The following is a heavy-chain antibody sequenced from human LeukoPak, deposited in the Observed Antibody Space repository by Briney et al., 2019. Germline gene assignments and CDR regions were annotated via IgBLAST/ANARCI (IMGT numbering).Heavy chain of an antibody. CDR3: ARERCSGGSCYSVFDY. V-gene: IGHV1-46*01. Sequence: ASVKVSCKASGYTFTSYYMHWVRQAPGQGLEWMGIINPSGGSTSYAQKFQGRVTMTRDTSTSTVYMELSSLRSEDTPVYYCARERCSGGSCYSVFDYWGQGTLVTVSS. J-gene: IGHJ4*02. CDR2: INPSGGST. CDR1: GYTFTSYY. D-gene: IGHD2-15*01.